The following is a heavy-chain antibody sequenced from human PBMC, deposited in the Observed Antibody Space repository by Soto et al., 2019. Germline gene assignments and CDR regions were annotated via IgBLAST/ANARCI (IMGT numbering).Heavy chain of an antibody. J-gene: IGHJ6*02. D-gene: IGHD4-17*01. CDR1: GGSISSYY. V-gene: IGHV4-59*01. Sequence: SETLSLTCTVSGGSISSYYWSWIRQPPGKGLEWIGYIYYSGSTNYNPSLKSRVTISVDTSKNQFSLKLSSVTAADTAVYYCARDNGDYGGGSYYYGMDVWGQGTTVTVSS. CDR3: ARDNGDYGGGSYYYGMDV. CDR2: IYYSGST.